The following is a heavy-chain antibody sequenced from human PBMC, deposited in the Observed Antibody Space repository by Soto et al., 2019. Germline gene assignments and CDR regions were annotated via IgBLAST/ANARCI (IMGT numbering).Heavy chain of an antibody. V-gene: IGHV4-39*01. CDR1: GGSIISSSYY. Sequence: SETLSLTCTVSGGSIISSSYYWVWIRQPPGKGLEWIGSIYYSGSTYYNPSLKSRVTISVDTSKNQFSLKLSSVTAADTAVYYCARHAVLSHGGSYQFDYWGQGTLVTVSS. J-gene: IGHJ4*02. D-gene: IGHD1-26*01. CDR3: ARHAVLSHGGSYQFDY. CDR2: IYYSGST.